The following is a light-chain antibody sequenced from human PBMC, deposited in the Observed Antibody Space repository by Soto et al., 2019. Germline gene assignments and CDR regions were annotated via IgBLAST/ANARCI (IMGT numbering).Light chain of an antibody. CDR1: QTIRYW. V-gene: IGKV1-5*01. CDR3: QQYHGFPYT. J-gene: IGKJ2*01. CDR2: DAS. Sequence: DIQLTQSPSFLSASVGARVPITCRASQTIRYWLTWHQQKPGRAPQVLIYDASTLQKGVPSRFSGGGFGTEFTLNISSLQPDDFATYYCQQYHGFPYTFGQGTKVDIK.